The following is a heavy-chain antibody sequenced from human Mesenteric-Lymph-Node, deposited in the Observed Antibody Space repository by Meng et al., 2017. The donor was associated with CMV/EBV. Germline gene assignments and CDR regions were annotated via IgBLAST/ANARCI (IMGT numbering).Heavy chain of an antibody. Sequence: ASVKVSCKASGYTFTSYDINWVRQATGQGLEWMGWMNPNSGNTGYAQKFQGRVTITRNTSISTAYMELSSLRSEDTAVYYCARDFRCSSTSCYEYFQHWGQGTLVTVSS. V-gene: IGHV1-8*03. CDR3: ARDFRCSSTSCYEYFQH. CDR2: MNPNSGNT. D-gene: IGHD2-2*01. J-gene: IGHJ1*01. CDR1: GYTFTSYD.